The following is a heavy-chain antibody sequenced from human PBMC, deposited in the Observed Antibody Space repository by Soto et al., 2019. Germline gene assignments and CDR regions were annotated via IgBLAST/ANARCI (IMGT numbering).Heavy chain of an antibody. D-gene: IGHD3-22*01. CDR1: GITLSSYA. V-gene: IGHV4-30-4*08. J-gene: IGHJ4*02. CDR3: ARVVRYYDSSGYSFFDY. Sequence: LRLSCAASGITLSSYAMSWVRQAPGKGLEWIGYIYYSGSTYYNPSLKSRVTISVDTSKNQFSLKLSSVTAADTAVYYCARVVRYYDSSGYSFFDYWGQGTLVTVSS. CDR2: IYYSGST.